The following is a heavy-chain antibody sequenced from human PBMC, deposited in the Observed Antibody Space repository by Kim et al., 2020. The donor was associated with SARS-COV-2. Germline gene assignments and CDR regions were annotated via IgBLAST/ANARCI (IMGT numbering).Heavy chain of an antibody. V-gene: IGHV5-51*01. CDR3: ARIGDY. J-gene: IGHJ4*02. Sequence: YPGDSDTRYSPSFQGQVTISADKSISTAYLQWSSLKDSDTAMYYCARIGDYWGQGTLVTVSS. D-gene: IGHD2-15*01. CDR2: YPGDSDT.